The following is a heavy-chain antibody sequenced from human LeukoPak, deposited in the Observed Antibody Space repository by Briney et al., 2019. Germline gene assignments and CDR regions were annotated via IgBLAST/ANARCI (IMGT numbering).Heavy chain of an antibody. CDR2: IHAGGTT. CDR3: ARDLFGGTYLGVFDY. D-gene: IGHD1-26*01. CDR1: GFTVSTNY. Sequence: PGGSLRLSCAASGFTVSTNYMSWVRQAPGKGLEWVSIIHAGGTTYYADSVKGRFTISRDNSKNTLYLQMNNLRTEDTAVYYCARDLFGGTYLGVFDYWGPGTLVTVSS. J-gene: IGHJ4*02. V-gene: IGHV3-66*02.